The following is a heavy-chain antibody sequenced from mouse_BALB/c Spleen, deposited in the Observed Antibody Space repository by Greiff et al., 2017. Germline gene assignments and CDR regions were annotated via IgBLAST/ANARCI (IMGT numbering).Heavy chain of an antibody. J-gene: IGHJ4*01. D-gene: IGHD2-2*01. CDR3: ARADYGYFMDY. Sequence: EVKLVESGGGLVQPGGSRKLSCAASGFTFSSFGMHWVRQAPEKGLEWVAYISSGSSTIYYAHTVKGRFTISRDNPKNTLFLQMTSLRSEDTAMYYCARADYGYFMDYWGQGTSVTVSS. V-gene: IGHV5-17*02. CDR1: GFTFSSFG. CDR2: ISSGSSTI.